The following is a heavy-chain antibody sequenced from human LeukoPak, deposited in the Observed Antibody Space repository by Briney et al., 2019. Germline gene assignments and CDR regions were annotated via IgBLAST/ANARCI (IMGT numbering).Heavy chain of an antibody. V-gene: IGHV1-69*13. CDR3: ASPTTVTRNDYYYYGMDV. J-gene: IGHJ6*02. CDR1: GGTFSSHA. D-gene: IGHD4-17*01. Sequence: SVKVSCKASGGTFSSHAISWVRQAPGQGLEWMGGIIPIFGTANYAQKFQGRVTITADESTSTAYMELSSLRSEDTAVYYCASPTTVTRNDYYYYGMDVWGQGTTVTVSS. CDR2: IIPIFGTA.